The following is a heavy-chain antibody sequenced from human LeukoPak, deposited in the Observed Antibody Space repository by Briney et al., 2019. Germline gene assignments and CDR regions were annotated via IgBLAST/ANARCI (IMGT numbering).Heavy chain of an antibody. CDR2: IYPGDSDT. D-gene: IGHD2-2*03. Sequence: GESLKISCKGSGYSFTSYWIGWVRQMLGKGLEWMGIIYPGDSDTRYSPSFQGQVTISADKSISTAYLQWSSLKASDTAMYYCARLPGYCSSTSCYAAFDYWGQGTLVTVSS. CDR1: GYSFTSYW. V-gene: IGHV5-51*01. J-gene: IGHJ4*02. CDR3: ARLPGYCSSTSCYAAFDY.